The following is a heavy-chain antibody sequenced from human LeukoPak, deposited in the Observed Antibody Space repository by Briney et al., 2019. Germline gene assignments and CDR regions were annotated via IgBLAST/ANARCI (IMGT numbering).Heavy chain of an antibody. CDR3: AKGSTTMTPWYFDL. J-gene: IGHJ2*01. CDR2: ISWNSGSI. Sequence: GGSLRLSCAASGFTFDDYAMHWVRQAPGKGLEWGSGISWNSGSIGYADSVKGRFTISRDNAKNSLYLQLNSLSAEDTALYYCAKGSTTMTPWYFDLWGRGTLVTVSS. V-gene: IGHV3-9*01. D-gene: IGHD3-22*01. CDR1: GFTFDDYA.